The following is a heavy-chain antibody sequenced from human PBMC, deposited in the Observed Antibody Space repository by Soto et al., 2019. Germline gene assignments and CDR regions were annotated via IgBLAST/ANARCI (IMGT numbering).Heavy chain of an antibody. CDR3: ARDFRSQSYYYDSSGYYPGVY. CDR2: ISYDGSNK. Sequence: GGSLRLSCAASGFTFSSYAMHWVRQAPGKGLEWVAVISYDGSNKYYADSVKGRFTISRDNSKNTLYLQMNSLRAEDTAVYYCARDFRSQSYYYDSSGYYPGVYWGQGTLVTVSS. V-gene: IGHV3-30-3*01. CDR1: GFTFSSYA. D-gene: IGHD3-22*01. J-gene: IGHJ4*02.